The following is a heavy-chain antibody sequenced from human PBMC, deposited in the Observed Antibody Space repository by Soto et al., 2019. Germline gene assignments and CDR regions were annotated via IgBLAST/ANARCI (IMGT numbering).Heavy chain of an antibody. J-gene: IGHJ3*02. CDR2: IYYSGST. V-gene: IGHV4-39*01. D-gene: IGHD3-3*01. CDR1: GGSISSSSYY. Sequence: PSETLSLTCTVSGGSISSSSYYWGWIRQPPGKGLEWIGSIYYSGSTYYNPSLKSRVTISVDTSKNQFSLKLSSVTAADTAVYYCASPTIFGVVMLPEAHAFDIWGQGTMVTVSS. CDR3: ASPTIFGVVMLPEAHAFDI.